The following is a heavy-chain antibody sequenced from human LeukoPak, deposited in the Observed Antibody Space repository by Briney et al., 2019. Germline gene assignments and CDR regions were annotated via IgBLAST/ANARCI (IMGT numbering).Heavy chain of an antibody. CDR2: FDPEDGET. CDR3: ATDPSGLWVFDY. D-gene: IGHD6-25*01. V-gene: IGHV1-24*01. CDR1: GYALTELS. J-gene: IGHJ4*02. Sequence: ASVKVSCKVSGYALTELSMHWVRQAPGKGLEWMGGFDPEDGETIYAQKFQGRVTMTEDTSTDTAYMELSSLRSEDTAVYYCATDPSGLWVFDYWGQGTLVTVPS.